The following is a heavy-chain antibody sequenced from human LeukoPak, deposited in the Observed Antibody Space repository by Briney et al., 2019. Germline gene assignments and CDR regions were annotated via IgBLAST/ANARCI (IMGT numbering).Heavy chain of an antibody. CDR1: GDSINRYY. Sequence: SETLSLTCTVSGDSINRYYWRWIRQPPGKGLEWIGYIYFSGNTTYNTSLGNRVTISVDVSKSQFYLTLRAVTAADTAVYVWARDLNHGFNYYYYGLEVWGQGTTVTVSS. V-gene: IGHV4-59*01. CDR3: ARDLNHGFNYYYYGLEV. CDR2: IYFSGNT. J-gene: IGHJ6*02. D-gene: IGHD3-9*01.